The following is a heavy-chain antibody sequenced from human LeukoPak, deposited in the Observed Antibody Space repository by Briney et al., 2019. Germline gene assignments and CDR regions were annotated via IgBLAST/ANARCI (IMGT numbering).Heavy chain of an antibody. V-gene: IGHV3-21*01. CDR2: ISSSSSYI. CDR1: GFTFSGYS. J-gene: IGHJ4*02. CDR3: ARGGAAGPGGSYYFDY. D-gene: IGHD6-13*01. Sequence: PGGSLRLSCAASGFTFSGYSMNWVRQAPGKGLEWVSSISSSSSYIYYADSVKGRFTISRDNAKNSLYLQMNSLRAEDTAVYYCARGGAAGPGGSYYFDYWGQGTLVTVSS.